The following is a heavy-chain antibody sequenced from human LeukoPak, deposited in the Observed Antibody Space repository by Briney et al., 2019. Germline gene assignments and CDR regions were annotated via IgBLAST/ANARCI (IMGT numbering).Heavy chain of an antibody. CDR1: GGSISSSSYY. D-gene: IGHD5-12*01. J-gene: IGHJ4*02. Sequence: LETLSLTCTVSGGSISSSSYYWGWIRQPPGKGLEWIGSIYYSGSTYYNPSLKSRVTISVDTSKNQFSLKLSSVTAADTAVYYCARSRRATMSFDYWGQGTLVTVSS. V-gene: IGHV4-39*01. CDR3: ARSRRATMSFDY. CDR2: IYYSGST.